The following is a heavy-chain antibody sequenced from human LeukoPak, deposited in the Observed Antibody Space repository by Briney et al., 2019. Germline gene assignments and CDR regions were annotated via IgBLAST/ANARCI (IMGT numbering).Heavy chain of an antibody. CDR2: IYYSGST. Sequence: SETLSLTCTVSGGSISSGDYYWSWIRQPPGKGLEWIGYIYYSGSTYYNPSLKSRVTISVDTSKNQFSLKLSSVTAADTAVYYCARDYYDSSGYYDYWGQGTLVTVSS. J-gene: IGHJ4*02. CDR1: GGSISSGDYY. V-gene: IGHV4-30-4*08. CDR3: ARDYYDSSGYYDY. D-gene: IGHD3-22*01.